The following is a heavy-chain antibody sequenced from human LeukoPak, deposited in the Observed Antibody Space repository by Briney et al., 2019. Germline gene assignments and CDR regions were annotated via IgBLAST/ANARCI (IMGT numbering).Heavy chain of an antibody. J-gene: IGHJ4*02. CDR3: TRDPYGDYASDY. V-gene: IGHV3-21*01. Sequence: GESLRLSCAASGFTFSSYSMNWVRQAPGKGVEWVSSISPSSSYIYYGDSVKGRFIISRDNAKNSLYLQMNSLRAEDTAVYYCTRDPYGDYASDYWGQGTLVTVSS. D-gene: IGHD4-17*01. CDR1: GFTFSSYS. CDR2: ISPSSSYI.